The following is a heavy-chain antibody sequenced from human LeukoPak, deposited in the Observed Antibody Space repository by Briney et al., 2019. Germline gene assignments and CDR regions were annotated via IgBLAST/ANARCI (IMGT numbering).Heavy chain of an antibody. J-gene: IGHJ4*02. V-gene: IGHV3-7*01. D-gene: IGHD4-17*01. CDR3: ARDPFGDYVFDY. CDR1: GFTFSGYW. Sequence: PGGSLRLSCAASGFTFSGYWMSWVRQAPGKGLEWVANIKQDGSERSYVDSVKGRFTISRDNAKNSLYLQMNSLRAEDTAVYYCARDPFGDYVFDYWGQGTLVTVSS. CDR2: IKQDGSER.